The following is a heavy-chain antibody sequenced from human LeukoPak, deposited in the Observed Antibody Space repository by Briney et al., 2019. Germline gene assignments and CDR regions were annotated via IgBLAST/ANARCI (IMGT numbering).Heavy chain of an antibody. J-gene: IGHJ4*02. CDR1: GGSISSSSYY. D-gene: IGHD1-26*01. CDR2: IYYSGRT. CDR3: ARLVSGTTGDY. Sequence: SETLSLTCTVSGGSISSSSYYWGWIRQPPGKGLEWIGSIYYSGRTYYNPSLKSRVTISVDTSKNQFSLKLSSVTAADTAVYYCARLVSGTTGDYWGQGTLVTVSS. V-gene: IGHV4-39*01.